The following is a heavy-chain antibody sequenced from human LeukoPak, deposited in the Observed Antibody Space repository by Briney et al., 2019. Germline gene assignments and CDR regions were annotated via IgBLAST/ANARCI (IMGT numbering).Heavy chain of an antibody. CDR1: GFTFSSYS. D-gene: IGHD5-18*01. CDR2: ISSSSSYI. Sequence: GGSLRLSCAASGFTFSSYSMNWVRQAPGKGLECVSSISSSSSYIYYADSVKGRFTISRDNAKNSLYLQMNSLRAEDTAVYYCARDSYGYVAFDIWGQGTMVTVSS. J-gene: IGHJ3*02. V-gene: IGHV3-21*01. CDR3: ARDSYGYVAFDI.